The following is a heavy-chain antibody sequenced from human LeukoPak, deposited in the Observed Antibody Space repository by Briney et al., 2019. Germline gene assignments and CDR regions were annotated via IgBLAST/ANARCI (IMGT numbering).Heavy chain of an antibody. CDR3: AKDRRYYGSGSYYSPDAFDI. Sequence: PGGSLRLSCAASGFTFSSYAMSWVRQAPGKGLEWVSAISGSGGSTYYADSVKGRFTISRDNSKNTLYLQINSLRAEDTAVYYCAKDRRYYGSGSYYSPDAFDIWGQGTMVTVSS. V-gene: IGHV3-23*01. CDR2: ISGSGGST. J-gene: IGHJ3*02. D-gene: IGHD3-10*01. CDR1: GFTFSSYA.